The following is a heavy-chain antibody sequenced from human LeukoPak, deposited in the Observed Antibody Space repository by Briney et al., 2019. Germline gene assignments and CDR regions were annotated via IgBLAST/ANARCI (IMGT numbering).Heavy chain of an antibody. J-gene: IGHJ4*02. CDR1: GFTFNTYA. Sequence: TGGSLRLSCAASGFTFNTYAMTWVRQAPGKWLEWVSSISSSGSNTYYTDSVKGRFTISRDNAKNSLYLQMNSLRAEDTAVYYCARVYYYDSSGYYYEGDYFDYWGQGTLVTVSS. CDR3: ARVYYYDSSGYYYEGDYFDY. D-gene: IGHD3-22*01. CDR2: ISSSGSNT. V-gene: IGHV3-23*01.